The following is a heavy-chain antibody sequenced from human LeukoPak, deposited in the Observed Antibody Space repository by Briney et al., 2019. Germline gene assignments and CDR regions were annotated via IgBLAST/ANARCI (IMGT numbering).Heavy chain of an antibody. D-gene: IGHD3-22*01. CDR1: GFTFSSYA. CDR2: ISNSGGST. CDR3: AKKASSGYYYAFDY. J-gene: IGHJ4*02. V-gene: IGHV3-23*01. Sequence: GGSLRLSCAASGFTFSSYAMSWVRQGPGKGLEWVSAISNSGGSTYYADSVKGRFTISKDNSKNTLYLEMNSLSAEDTAVYYCAKKASSGYYYAFDYRGQGALVTVSS.